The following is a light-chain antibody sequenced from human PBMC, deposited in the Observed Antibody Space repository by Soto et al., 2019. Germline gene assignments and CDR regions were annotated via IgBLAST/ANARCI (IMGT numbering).Light chain of an antibody. V-gene: IGLV2-11*01. Sequence: SALTQPRSVSGSPGQSVTISCTGTSSDVGGYNYVSWYQQHPGKAPKLMIYDVSKRPSGVPDRFSGSKSGNTASLTISGLQAEDEADYYCCSYAGSYTSLFGTGTKVTVL. CDR2: DVS. CDR3: CSYAGSYTSL. CDR1: SSDVGGYNY. J-gene: IGLJ1*01.